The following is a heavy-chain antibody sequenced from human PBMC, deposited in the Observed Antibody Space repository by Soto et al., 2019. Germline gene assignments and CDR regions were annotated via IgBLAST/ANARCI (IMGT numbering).Heavy chain of an antibody. Sequence: GSLRLSCAASGFTFSSYAMSWVRQAPGKGLEWVSAVTNSGGGTDYADSVKGRFTISRDNSKNTFFLQMNSLRDEDTAVYYCAKDGAVAGLADAFDIWGQGTMVTVSS. J-gene: IGHJ3*02. CDR1: GFTFSSYA. CDR2: VTNSGGGT. CDR3: AKDGAVAGLADAFDI. V-gene: IGHV3-23*01. D-gene: IGHD6-19*01.